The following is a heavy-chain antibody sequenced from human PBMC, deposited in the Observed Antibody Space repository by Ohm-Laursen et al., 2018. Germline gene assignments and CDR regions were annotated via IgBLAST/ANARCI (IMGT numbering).Heavy chain of an antibody. CDR3: ARVGSSNWYTFDY. Sequence: SLRLSCAASGLIFSDYSMSWVRQAPGKGLEWVSYISSSGSYIYYADSVKGRFTISRDNAKKSLYLQMNSLRAEDTAVYYCARVGSSNWYTFDYWGQGTLVTVSS. D-gene: IGHD6-13*01. CDR1: GLIFSDYS. J-gene: IGHJ4*02. CDR2: ISSSGSYI. V-gene: IGHV3-21*01.